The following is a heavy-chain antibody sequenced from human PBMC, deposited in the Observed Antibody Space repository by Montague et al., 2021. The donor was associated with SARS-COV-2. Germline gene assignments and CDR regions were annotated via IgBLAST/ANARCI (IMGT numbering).Heavy chain of an antibody. D-gene: IGHD2-2*01. J-gene: IGHJ5*02. CDR1: GFTFSSFA. CDR3: APAVPVADDS. V-gene: IGHV3-48*03. CDR2: INGGSSVM. Sequence: SLRLSCAASGFTFSSFAMNWVRQTPGKGLEWVSYINGGSSVMYYADSVMGRFTISRDNAESSLYLQMNSLRAEDTAVYYCAPAVPVADDSWGQGTLVTVSS.